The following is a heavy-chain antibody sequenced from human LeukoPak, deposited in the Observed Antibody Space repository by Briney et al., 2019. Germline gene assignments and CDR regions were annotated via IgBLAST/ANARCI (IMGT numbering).Heavy chain of an antibody. D-gene: IGHD2-21*02. Sequence: ASVKVSCKASGYTFIDDYIYWLRQAPGRGPEYMGWINPKSGDSRFVEKFQGRVTLTRDTSIRTTYLELKRLRCDDTAVYYCATDVETGSWGQGTLVTVPS. CDR2: INPKSGDS. CDR3: ATDVETGS. J-gene: IGHJ5*02. CDR1: GYTFIDDY. V-gene: IGHV1-2*02.